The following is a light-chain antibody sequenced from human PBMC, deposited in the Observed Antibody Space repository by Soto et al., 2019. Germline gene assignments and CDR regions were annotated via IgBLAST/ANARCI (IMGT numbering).Light chain of an antibody. CDR1: SSDVGGYNY. V-gene: IGLV2-14*01. CDR3: SSYTSTGTRV. CDR2: DVS. J-gene: IGLJ2*01. Sequence: QSVLTQPASVSGSPGQSIAISCTGTSSDVGGYNYVSWYQQHPGKAPKLMIYDVSNRPSGVSNRFSGSKSGNTASLTISGLQGEDEADYYCSSYTSTGTRVFGGGTQLTVL.